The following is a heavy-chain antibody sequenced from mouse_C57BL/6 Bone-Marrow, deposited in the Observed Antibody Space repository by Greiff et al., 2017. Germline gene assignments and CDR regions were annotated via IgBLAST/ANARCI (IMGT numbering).Heavy chain of an antibody. CDR3: ARRNYGEN. J-gene: IGHJ2*01. CDR1: GYTFTSYT. D-gene: IGHD1-1*01. V-gene: IGHV1-4*01. CDR2: INPSSGYT. Sequence: VKLQESGAELARPGASVKMSCKASGYTFTSYTMPWVKQRPGQGLEWIGYINPSSGYTKYNQKFKDKATLTADKSSSTAYMQLSSLTSEDSAVYYCARRNYGENWGQGTTLTVSS.